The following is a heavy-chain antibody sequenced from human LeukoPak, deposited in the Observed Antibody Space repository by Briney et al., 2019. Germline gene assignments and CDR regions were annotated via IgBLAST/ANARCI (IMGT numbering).Heavy chain of an antibody. Sequence: SVKVSCKASGGTFSSYAISWVRQAPGQGLEWMGGIIPIFGTANYAQKFQGRVTITADKSTSTAYMELSSLRSEDTAVYYCAAGVVPAAMAYYYYYMDVWGKGTTVTISS. CDR3: AAGVVPAAMAYYYYYMDV. J-gene: IGHJ6*03. D-gene: IGHD2-2*01. CDR1: GGTFSSYA. V-gene: IGHV1-69*06. CDR2: IIPIFGTA.